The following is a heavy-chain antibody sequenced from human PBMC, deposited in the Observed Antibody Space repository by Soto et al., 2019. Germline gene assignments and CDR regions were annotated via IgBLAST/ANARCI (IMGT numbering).Heavy chain of an antibody. CDR3: ASDKELRYYDSSGYSRGMDV. Sequence: GASVKVSCKASGYTLTSYYMHWVRQAPGQGLEWMGIINPSGGSTSYAQKFQGRVTMTRDTSTSTAYMELRSLKSDDTAVYYCASDKELRYYDSSGYSRGMDVWGQGTTVTVSS. D-gene: IGHD3-22*01. V-gene: IGHV1-46*01. CDR2: INPSGGST. J-gene: IGHJ6*02. CDR1: GYTLTSYY.